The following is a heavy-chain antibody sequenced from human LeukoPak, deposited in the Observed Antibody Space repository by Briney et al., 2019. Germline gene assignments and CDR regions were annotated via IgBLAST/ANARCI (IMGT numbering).Heavy chain of an antibody. J-gene: IGHJ4*02. CDR3: ARDLSNIAAL. CDR1: GGSISGYY. D-gene: IGHD6-6*01. Sequence: PSETLSLTCTVSGGSISGYYWSWIRQPAGKGLEWIGLIHTSGSTNYNPSLKSRVTMSVDTSKNQFSLKVSSVTAADTAVYYCARDLSNIAALWGQGTLVTVSS. V-gene: IGHV4-4*07. CDR2: IHTSGST.